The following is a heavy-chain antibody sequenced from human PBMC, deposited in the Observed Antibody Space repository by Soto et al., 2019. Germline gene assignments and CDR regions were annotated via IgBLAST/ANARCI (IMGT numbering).Heavy chain of an antibody. CDR3: ARGVVVAATPRAVAAPGGWFDP. D-gene: IGHD2-15*01. CDR2: IFYSGTT. CDR1: GGSISGSGGF. Sequence: PSETLCLTCSVAGGSISGSGGFWGWIRQPPGKGLELIGNIFYSGTTYNNPSLNSRVTISVDTSKNQFSLKLNSVTAADTAVYYCARGVVVAATPRAVAAPGGWFDPWGQGTLVTVSS. J-gene: IGHJ5*02. V-gene: IGHV4-39*07.